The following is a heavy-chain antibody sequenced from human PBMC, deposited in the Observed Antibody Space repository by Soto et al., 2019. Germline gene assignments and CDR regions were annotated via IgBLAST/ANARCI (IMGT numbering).Heavy chain of an antibody. D-gene: IGHD3-9*01. V-gene: IGHV3-23*01. CDR2: ISGRGGSS. J-gene: IGHJ6*02. CDR1: GFTFRRFA. Sequence: EAQLLESGGGLVQPGGSLRLSCAASGFTFRRFAMSWVRQFPGKGPEWVSGISGRGGSSYLADSVKGRFTVSRDNSESTFSLEMPGLRAEDTGLYSCARAISLVDSGNYYYGMDVWGQGTTVSLSS. CDR3: ARAISLVDSGNYYYGMDV.